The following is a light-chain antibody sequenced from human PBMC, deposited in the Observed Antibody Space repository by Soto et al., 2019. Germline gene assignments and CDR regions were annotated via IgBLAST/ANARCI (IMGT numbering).Light chain of an antibody. Sequence: EVVLTQSPGTLSLSPGERVTLSCRASQSVTSNFLTWSQHKPGQAPRVLIYGASRRATGIPDRFSGSGSETDFTPTISRLEPEDFAVYYCHQYDYSSGYTFGQGTKLEIK. CDR2: GAS. CDR3: HQYDYSSGYT. J-gene: IGKJ2*01. CDR1: QSVTSNF. V-gene: IGKV3-20*01.